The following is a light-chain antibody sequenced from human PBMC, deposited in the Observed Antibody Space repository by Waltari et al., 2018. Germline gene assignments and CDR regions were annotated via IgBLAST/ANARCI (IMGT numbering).Light chain of an antibody. CDR3: QHYVRLPAT. J-gene: IGKJ1*01. CDR1: QSVGRS. CDR2: GAS. Sequence: ELLLTQSPGTLSLSPGARATLSCTASQSVGRSLAWYQQKPGQAPRLLIYGASNRAPGIPDRFSGSGSGTDFSLTISRLEPEDFGLYSCQHYVRLPATFGQGTKVEIK. V-gene: IGKV3-20*01.